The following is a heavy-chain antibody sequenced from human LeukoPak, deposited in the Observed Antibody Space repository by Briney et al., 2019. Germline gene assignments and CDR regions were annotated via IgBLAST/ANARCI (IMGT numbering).Heavy chain of an antibody. V-gene: IGHV3-30*02. CDR2: IRYDGSNK. CDR3: AKSKGYYYDSSGYSGRFFDY. Sequence: PGGSLRLSCAASGFTFSSYGMHWVRQAPGKGLEWVAFIRYDGSNKYYADSVKGRFTISRDNSKNTLYLQMNSLRAEDTVVYYCAKSKGYYYDSSGYSGRFFDYWGQGTLVTVSS. J-gene: IGHJ4*02. CDR1: GFTFSSYG. D-gene: IGHD3-22*01.